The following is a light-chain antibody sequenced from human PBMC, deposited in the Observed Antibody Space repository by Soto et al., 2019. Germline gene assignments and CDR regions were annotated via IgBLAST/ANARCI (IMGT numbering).Light chain of an antibody. CDR2: GAS. V-gene: IGKV1-27*01. CDR1: QDVGNY. J-gene: IGKJ3*01. Sequence: DIQMTQSPSSLSASVGDRVTITCRATQDVGNYLAWYQQRPGKVPKLLIYGASTLQSGVPSRFSGSGSGTEFTLTISSLQPEDVATYYCQKYTRVPFTFGTGTKVDIK. CDR3: QKYTRVPFT.